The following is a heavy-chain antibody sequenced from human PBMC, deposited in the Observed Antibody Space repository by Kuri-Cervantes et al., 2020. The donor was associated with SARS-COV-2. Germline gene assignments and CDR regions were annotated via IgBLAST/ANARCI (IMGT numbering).Heavy chain of an antibody. J-gene: IGHJ4*02. CDR1: GFTVSSNY. V-gene: IGHV3-66*03. D-gene: IGHD6-19*01. CDR3: ARIASSSGWENFDY. CDR2: IYRCGST. Sequence: GGSLRLSCAASGFTVSSNYMSWVRQAPGKGLEWVSLIYRCGSTYYADSVKGRFTISRDNAKNSLYLQMNSLRAEDTAVYYCARIASSSGWENFDYWGQGNLVTVSS.